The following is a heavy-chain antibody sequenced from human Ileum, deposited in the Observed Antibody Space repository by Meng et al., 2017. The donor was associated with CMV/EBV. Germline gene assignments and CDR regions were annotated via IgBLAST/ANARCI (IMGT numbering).Heavy chain of an antibody. V-gene: IGHV4-59*01. Sequence: GSLRLSCTVSGGSISSYYWSWIRQPPGKGLEWMGYIYYSGSTNYNPSLKSRVTISVDTSENQFTLKLSSVTAADTAVYYCASDMGYGDTYGMDFWGQGTTVTVSS. CDR2: IYYSGST. J-gene: IGHJ6*02. CDR3: ASDMGYGDTYGMDF. CDR1: GGSISSYY. D-gene: IGHD4-17*01.